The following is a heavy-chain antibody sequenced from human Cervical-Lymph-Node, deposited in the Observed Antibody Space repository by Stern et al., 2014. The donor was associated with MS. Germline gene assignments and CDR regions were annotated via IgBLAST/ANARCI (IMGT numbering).Heavy chain of an antibody. J-gene: IGHJ4*02. CDR2: IYWYAPK. V-gene: IGHV2-5*01. CDR1: GFSLSTSGLG. CDR3: AHRTAGPFDY. Sequence: QITLKESGPALVKPTQTLTLTCTFSGFSLSTSGLGVGWIRQPPGEALEWLAFIYWYAPKRYSPSLKSRLTITKDTSKNQVVLTLTNVDPVDTATYYCAHRTAGPFDYWGQGTLVTVSS.